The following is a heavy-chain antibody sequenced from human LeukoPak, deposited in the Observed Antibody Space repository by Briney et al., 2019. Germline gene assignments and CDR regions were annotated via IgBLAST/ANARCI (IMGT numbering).Heavy chain of an antibody. CDR1: GGSFSGYY. V-gene: IGHV4-34*01. CDR2: INHSGST. J-gene: IGHJ3*02. D-gene: IGHD3-3*01. Sequence: PSETLSLTCAVYGGSFSGYYWSWIRQPPGKGLEWIGEINHSGSTNYNPSLKSRVTISVDTSKNQFSLKLSSVTAADTAVHYCARGNQHYDFWSGYYGLGAFDIWGQGTMVTVSS. CDR3: ARGNQHYDFWSGYYGLGAFDI.